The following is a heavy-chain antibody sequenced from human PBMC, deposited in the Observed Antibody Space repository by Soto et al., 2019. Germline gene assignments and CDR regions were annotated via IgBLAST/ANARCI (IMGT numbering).Heavy chain of an antibody. CDR2: IYPGDSDT. D-gene: IGHD1-26*01. Sequence: GESVKISCKGSGYSFTSYWIGWVRQMPGKGLEWMGIIYPGDSDTRYSPSFQGQVTISADKSISTAYLQWSSLKASDTAMYYCPRHVGSGSYHTYYYSGMDVWRPGTTPNASS. CDR3: PRHVGSGSYHTYYYSGMDV. CDR1: GYSFTSYW. V-gene: IGHV5-51*01. J-gene: IGHJ6*02.